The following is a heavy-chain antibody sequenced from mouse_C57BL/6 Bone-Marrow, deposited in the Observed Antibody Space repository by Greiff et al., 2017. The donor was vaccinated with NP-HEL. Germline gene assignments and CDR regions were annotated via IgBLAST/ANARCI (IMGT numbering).Heavy chain of an antibody. V-gene: IGHV1-54*01. Sequence: QVQLQQSGAELVRPGTSVKVSCKASGYAFTNYLIEWVKQRPGQGLEWIGVINPGSGGTNYNEKFKGKATLTADKSSSTAYMQLSSLTSEDSAVYFCARRTVVGPGYWGQGTTLTVSS. J-gene: IGHJ2*01. CDR1: GYAFTNYL. D-gene: IGHD1-1*01. CDR3: ARRTVVGPGY. CDR2: INPGSGGT.